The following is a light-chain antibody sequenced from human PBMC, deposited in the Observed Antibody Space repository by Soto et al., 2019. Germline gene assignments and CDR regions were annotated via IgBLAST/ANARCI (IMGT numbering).Light chain of an antibody. V-gene: IGLV2-14*01. CDR3: SSYTSSSTPYV. J-gene: IGLJ1*01. CDR1: SSDVGGYNY. Sequence: QSALTQPASVSGSPGQSITISCTGTSSDVGGYNYVSWYQQHPVKAPKLMIYDVTNRPSGVSDRFSGSKSGNTASLTISGLQAEDEAAYSCSSYTSSSTPYVFGTGTKLTVL. CDR2: DVT.